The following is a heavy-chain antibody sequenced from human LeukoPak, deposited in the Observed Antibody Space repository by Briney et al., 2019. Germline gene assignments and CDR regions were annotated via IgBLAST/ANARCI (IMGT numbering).Heavy chain of an antibody. V-gene: IGHV3-15*01. CDR2: IQSKTDGGTT. J-gene: IGHJ4*02. Sequence: GGSLRLSCAASGFTFRDTWMTSVRQAPGKGLECVGFIQSKTDGGTTDSATPVKGRFTVSRDDSKNTLYLQMNSLKTEDTAVYYCTTWSSQFDYWGQGTLVTVSS. CDR3: TTWSSQFDY. D-gene: IGHD6-6*01. CDR1: GFTFRDTW.